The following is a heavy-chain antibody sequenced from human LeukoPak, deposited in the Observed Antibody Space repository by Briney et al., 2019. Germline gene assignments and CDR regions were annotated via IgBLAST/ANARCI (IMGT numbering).Heavy chain of an antibody. Sequence: GGSLRLSCAASGFTFSNFWMSWVRQAPGRGLEWVANIHPEGNEKYHVESVKGRFTISRDNTKNLLFLQMNGLRVEDTAVYYCARGDDFSGDHWGQGTLVTVSS. D-gene: IGHD1-1*01. CDR3: ARGDDFSGDH. V-gene: IGHV3-7*04. CDR2: IHPEGNEK. J-gene: IGHJ4*02. CDR1: GFTFSNFW.